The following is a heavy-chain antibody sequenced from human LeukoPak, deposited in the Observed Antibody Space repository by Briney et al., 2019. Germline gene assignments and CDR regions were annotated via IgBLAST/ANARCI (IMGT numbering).Heavy chain of an antibody. CDR1: GYTFTSYD. CDR3: ARILSQWELHLRD. J-gene: IGHJ4*02. Sequence: ASVKVSCTASGYTFTSYDINWVRQATGQGLEWMGWMNPNSGNTGYAQKFQGRVTMTRNTSISTAYMELSSLRSEDTAVYYCARILSQWELHLRDWGQGTLVTVSS. V-gene: IGHV1-8*01. CDR2: MNPNSGNT. D-gene: IGHD1-26*01.